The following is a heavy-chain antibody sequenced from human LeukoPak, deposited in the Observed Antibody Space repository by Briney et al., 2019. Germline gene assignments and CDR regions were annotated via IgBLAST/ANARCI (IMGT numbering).Heavy chain of an antibody. CDR1: GYTLTELS. CDR2: FDPEDGET. CDR3: ATKRGVGTWTGYYYYYMDV. Sequence: ASVKVSCKVSGYTLTELSMHWVRQAPGKGLEWMGGFDPEDGETIYAQKFQGRVTMTEDTSTDTAYMELSSLRSEDTAVYYCATKRGVGTWTGYYYYYMDVWGKGTTVTVSS. D-gene: IGHD1-26*01. V-gene: IGHV1-24*01. J-gene: IGHJ6*03.